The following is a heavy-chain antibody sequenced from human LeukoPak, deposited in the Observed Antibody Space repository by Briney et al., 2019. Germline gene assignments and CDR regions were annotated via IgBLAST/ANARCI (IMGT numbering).Heavy chain of an antibody. J-gene: IGHJ4*02. D-gene: IGHD5-24*01. CDR1: GSTFSSYA. V-gene: IGHV3-23*01. CDR3: AKNTRWLQFSGKGGPSDY. CDR2: ISGSGGST. Sequence: GGSLRLSCAASGSTFSSYAMSWVRQAPGKGLEWVSAISGSGGSTYYADSVKGRFTISRDNSKNTLYLQMNSLRAEDTAVYYCAKNTRWLQFSGKGGPSDYWGQGTLVTVSS.